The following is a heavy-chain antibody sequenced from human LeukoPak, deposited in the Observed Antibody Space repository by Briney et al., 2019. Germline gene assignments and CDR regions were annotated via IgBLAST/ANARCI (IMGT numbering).Heavy chain of an antibody. J-gene: IGHJ3*02. V-gene: IGHV4-61*02. CDR3: ARAAVGEGNAFDI. D-gene: IGHD3-10*01. CDR2: IYTSGST. CDR1: GGSISSGSYY. Sequence: SETLSLTCTVSGGSISSGSYYWSWIRQPAGKGLEWIGRIYTSGSTNYNPSLKSRVTISVDTSKNQFSLKLSSVTAADTAVYYCARAAVGEGNAFDIWGQGTMVTVSS.